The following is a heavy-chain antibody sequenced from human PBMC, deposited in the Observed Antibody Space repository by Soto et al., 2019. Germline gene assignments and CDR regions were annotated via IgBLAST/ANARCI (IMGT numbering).Heavy chain of an antibody. J-gene: IGHJ6*03. CDR2: IGTAGDT. V-gene: IGHV3-13*01. D-gene: IGHD2-2*01. CDR1: GFTFSSYD. CDR3: ARAGPYCSSTSCYFGVYYYYMDV. Sequence: EVQLVESGGGLVQPGGSLRLSCAASGFTFSSYDMHWVRQATGKGLEWVSAIGTAGDTYYPGSVKGRFTISRENAKNSLYLQMNSLRAGDTAVYYCARAGPYCSSTSCYFGVYYYYMDVWGKGTTVTVSS.